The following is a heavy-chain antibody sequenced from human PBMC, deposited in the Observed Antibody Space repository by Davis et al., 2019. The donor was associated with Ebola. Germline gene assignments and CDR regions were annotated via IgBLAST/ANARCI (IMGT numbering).Heavy chain of an antibody. Sequence: AASVKVSCKASGYTFTGYYIHWVRQPPGQGLEWMGWINPNSGGTNYAQKFQGRVTFTRDTSTSTAYMELSRLRSDDTAVYYCARDRSTSNQKSGELDYWGQGPLVTVSS. V-gene: IGHV1-2*02. D-gene: IGHD2-2*01. CDR2: INPNSGGT. CDR1: GYTFTGYY. CDR3: ARDRSTSNQKSGELDY. J-gene: IGHJ4*02.